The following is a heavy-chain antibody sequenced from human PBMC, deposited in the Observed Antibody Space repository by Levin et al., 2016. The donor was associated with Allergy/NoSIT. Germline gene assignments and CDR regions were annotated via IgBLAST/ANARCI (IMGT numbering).Heavy chain of an antibody. Sequence: WIRQPPGKGLEWVSAISGSGGSTYYADSVKGRFTISRDNSKNTLYLQMNSLRAEDTAVYYCADAYCSGGSCYIWYFQHWGQGTLVTVSS. J-gene: IGHJ1*01. CDR3: ADAYCSGGSCYIWYFQH. V-gene: IGHV3-23*01. CDR2: ISGSGGST. D-gene: IGHD2-15*01.